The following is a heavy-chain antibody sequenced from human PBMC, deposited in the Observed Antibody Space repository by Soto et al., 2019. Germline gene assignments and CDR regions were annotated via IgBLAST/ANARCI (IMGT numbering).Heavy chain of an antibody. CDR3: ARTRHYDFWSGYPFVY. Sequence: SQTLSLTCTVSGGSISSSSYYWGWIRKPPGRGLECIGSIYYSGSTYYNPSLKSRVTISVDTSKNQFSLKLSSVTAADTAVYYCARTRHYDFWSGYPFVYWGQGTLVTVS. CDR2: IYYSGST. CDR1: GGSISSSSYY. J-gene: IGHJ4*02. V-gene: IGHV4-39*01. D-gene: IGHD3-3*01.